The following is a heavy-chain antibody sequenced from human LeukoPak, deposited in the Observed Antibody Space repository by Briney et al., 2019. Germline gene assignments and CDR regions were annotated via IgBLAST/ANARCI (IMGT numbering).Heavy chain of an antibody. V-gene: IGHV4-34*01. J-gene: IGHJ4*02. CDR1: GGSFSDYR. CDR2: INHSGST. Sequence: PSETLSLTCAVYGGSFSDYRWSWIRQPPGKGLEWIGEINHSGSTNYNPSLKSRVTISVDTSKKQFSLKLTSVTAADTAVYYCARRVTTRLPFRYWGQGTLVTVSS. CDR3: ARRVTTRLPFRY. D-gene: IGHD4-17*01.